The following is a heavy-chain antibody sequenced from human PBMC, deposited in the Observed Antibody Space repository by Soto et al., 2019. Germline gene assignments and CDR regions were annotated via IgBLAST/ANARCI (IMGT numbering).Heavy chain of an antibody. CDR2: VYYSGST. CDR1: GGSVSSGSYY. J-gene: IGHJ6*02. Sequence: QVQLQESGPGLVKPSETLSLTCTVSGGSVSSGSYYWSWIRQPPGKGLEWIGYVYYSGSTNYNPSLKSRVTISVDTSQNQFSLKLSSVTAADTAVYYCATRQYCSSTSCPLYYYYGMDVWGQGTTVTVSS. V-gene: IGHV4-61*01. D-gene: IGHD2-2*01. CDR3: ATRQYCSSTSCPLYYYYGMDV.